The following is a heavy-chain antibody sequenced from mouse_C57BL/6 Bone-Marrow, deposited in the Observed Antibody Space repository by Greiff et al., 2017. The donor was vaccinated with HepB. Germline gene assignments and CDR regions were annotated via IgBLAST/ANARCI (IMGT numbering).Heavy chain of an antibody. J-gene: IGHJ2*01. CDR3: ARGLITTVVAPYSFDY. Sequence: EVQLQQSVAELVRPGASVKLSCTASGFNIKNTYMHWVKQRPEQGLEWIGRIDPANGNTKYAPKFQGKATITADTSSNTAYLQLSSLTSEDTAIYYCARGLITTVVAPYSFDYGGQGTTLTVSS. CDR1: GFNIKNTY. D-gene: IGHD1-1*01. CDR2: IDPANGNT. V-gene: IGHV14-3*01.